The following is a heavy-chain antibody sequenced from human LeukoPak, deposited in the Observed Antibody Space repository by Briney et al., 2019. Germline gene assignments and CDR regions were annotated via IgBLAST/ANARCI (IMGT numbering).Heavy chain of an antibody. J-gene: IGHJ4*02. D-gene: IGHD1-26*01. Sequence: SETLSLTCTVSGGFISSYYWSWIRQPPGKGLEWIGYISYSGSTNYNPSLKSRVTISVDTSKNQFSLKLSSVTAADTAVYYCARDRVVGVLDYWGQGTLVTVSS. CDR3: ARDRVVGVLDY. CDR2: ISYSGST. V-gene: IGHV4-59*01. CDR1: GGFISSYY.